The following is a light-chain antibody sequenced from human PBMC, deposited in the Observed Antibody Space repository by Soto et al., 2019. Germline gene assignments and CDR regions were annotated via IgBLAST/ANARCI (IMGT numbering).Light chain of an antibody. CDR3: HQYSNWPPWT. CDR1: QSLNDN. V-gene: IGKV3-15*01. CDR2: RAS. J-gene: IGKJ1*01. Sequence: EIVMTQSPATLSVSPGERATLSCRASQSLNDNLAWYQQKPGQAPRLLFYRASTRATGVPARFSASGSGTEFTLTISSLQSEDSAVYYCHQYSNWPPWTFGPGTKVDIK.